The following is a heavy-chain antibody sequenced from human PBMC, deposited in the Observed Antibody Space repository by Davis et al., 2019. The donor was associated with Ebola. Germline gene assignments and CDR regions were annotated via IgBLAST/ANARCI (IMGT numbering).Heavy chain of an antibody. Sequence: GESLKISCVASGFSFDSYRMNWVRQAPGKGLEWISYISSTSSNKDYADSVKGRLTISRDNARNSLYLQMNGLRDEDTAVYYCTRDFSRYGYYYYYMDVWGKGTTVTVSS. V-gene: IGHV3-48*02. D-gene: IGHD2-2*01. CDR3: TRDFSRYGYYYYYMDV. CDR2: ISSTSSNK. J-gene: IGHJ6*03. CDR1: GFSFDSYR.